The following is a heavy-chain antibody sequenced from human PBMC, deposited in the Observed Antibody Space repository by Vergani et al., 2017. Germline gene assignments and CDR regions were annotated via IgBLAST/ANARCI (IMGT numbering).Heavy chain of an antibody. CDR1: GGTFSSYT. CDR3: AKEESCWYTYYSMDV. V-gene: IGHV1-69*09. J-gene: IGHJ6*02. D-gene: IGHD6-19*01. Sequence: VRLVTSGAAVKKPGSSVKVSCKASGGTFSSYTISWVRQAPGQGLEWMGRIIPILGIANYAQKFQGRVTITADKSTSTAYMELSSLRAEDTAVYYCAKEESCWYTYYSMDVWGQGTTVTVSS. CDR2: IIPILGIA.